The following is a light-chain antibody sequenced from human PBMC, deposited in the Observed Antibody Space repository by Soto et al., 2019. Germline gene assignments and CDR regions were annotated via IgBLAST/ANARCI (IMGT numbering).Light chain of an antibody. CDR2: EVS. J-gene: IGLJ1*01. CDR1: SSDVGAYDY. V-gene: IGLV2-14*03. Sequence: QSVFTQPASVSGSPGQSITISCTGTSSDVGAYDYVSWYQQHPDKAPKLMIYEVSNRPSGVSNRFSGSKSVNTATLTISGLQADDEADYYCSSYTSSSTRVFGTGTKVTVL. CDR3: SSYTSSSTRV.